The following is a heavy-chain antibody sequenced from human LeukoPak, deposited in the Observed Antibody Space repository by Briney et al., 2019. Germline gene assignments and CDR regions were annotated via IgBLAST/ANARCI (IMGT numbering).Heavy chain of an antibody. V-gene: IGHV4-34*01. Sequence: PSETLSLTCAVYGGSFSGYYWSWIRQPPGKGLEWIGEINHSGSTNYNPSLKSRVTISVDTSKNQFSLKLSSVTAADTAVYYCARLSGSTNRYYYYGMDVWGQGTTVTVSS. CDR3: ARLSGSTNRYYYYGMDV. CDR1: GGSFSGYY. J-gene: IGHJ6*02. D-gene: IGHD3-10*01. CDR2: INHSGST.